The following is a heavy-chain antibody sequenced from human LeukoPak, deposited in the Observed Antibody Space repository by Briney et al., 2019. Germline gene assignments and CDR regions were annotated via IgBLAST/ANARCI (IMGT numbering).Heavy chain of an antibody. J-gene: IGHJ4*02. CDR1: GYTFTVYY. D-gene: IGHD6-19*01. CDR3: ARDSSGWYGDY. V-gene: IGHV1-2*02. Sequence: GASVTVSCKSSGYTFTVYYMHWVRQAPGQGLEWMGWINPNSGGTNYAQKFQGRVTMTRDTSISTAYMELSRLRSDDTAVYYCARDSSGWYGDYWGQGTLVTVSS. CDR2: INPNSGGT.